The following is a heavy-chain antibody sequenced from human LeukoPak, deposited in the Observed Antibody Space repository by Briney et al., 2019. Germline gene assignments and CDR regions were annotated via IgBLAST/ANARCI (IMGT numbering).Heavy chain of an antibody. Sequence: SETLSLTCAVYGGSFSGYYWSWIRQPPGKGLEWIGEINHSGSTNYNPSLKSRVTISVDTSKNQFSLKLSSVTAADTAVYYCARRLWYGPYYFDYWGQGTLVTVSS. D-gene: IGHD5-18*01. CDR3: ARRLWYGPYYFDY. J-gene: IGHJ4*02. CDR2: INHSGST. CDR1: GGSFSGYY. V-gene: IGHV4-34*01.